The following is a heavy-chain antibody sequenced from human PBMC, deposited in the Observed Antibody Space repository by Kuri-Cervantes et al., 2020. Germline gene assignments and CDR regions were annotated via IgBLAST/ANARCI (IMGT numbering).Heavy chain of an antibody. CDR2: VNGEGSST. D-gene: IGHD3-10*01. CDR3: ARDPFGEAIY. V-gene: IGHV3-74*01. J-gene: IGHJ4*02. Sequence: GESLKISCAASGFTFSSYWMHWVRQAPGKGLVWVSRVNGEGSSTSYADSVKGRFTISRDNAKNTLYLQMNSLRAEDTAVYYCARDPFGEAIYWGQGTLVTVSS. CDR1: GFTFSSYW.